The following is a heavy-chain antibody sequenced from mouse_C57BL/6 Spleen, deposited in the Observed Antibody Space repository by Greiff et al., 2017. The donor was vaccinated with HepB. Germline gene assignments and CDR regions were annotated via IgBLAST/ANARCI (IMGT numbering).Heavy chain of an antibody. Sequence: QVQLQQSGTELVKPGASVKLSCKASGYTFTSYWMHWVKQRPGQGLEWIGNINPSNGGTNYNEKFKSKATLTVDKSSSTAYMQLCSLTSEDSADYYCARGSPHWYFDVWGTGTTVTVSS. V-gene: IGHV1-53*01. J-gene: IGHJ1*03. CDR2: INPSNGGT. CDR3: ARGSPHWYFDV. CDR1: GYTFTSYW.